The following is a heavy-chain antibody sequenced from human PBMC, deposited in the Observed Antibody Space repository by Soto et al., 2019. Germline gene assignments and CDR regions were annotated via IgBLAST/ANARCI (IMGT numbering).Heavy chain of an antibody. CDR2: ISSDGVNK. D-gene: IGHD6-19*01. J-gene: IGHJ4*02. Sequence: QVQLVDSGGGVVQPGRSLRLSCAVSGFFVSTYTMHWVCQAPGKGLEWVAVISSDGVNKYYADSVKGRFTISRDTSKNTLYLQMDSLRTEDTAIFYCAKGHSSGWYFFDSWGQGTLVTVSS. V-gene: IGHV3-30-3*01. CDR1: GFFVSTYT. CDR3: AKGHSSGWYFFDS.